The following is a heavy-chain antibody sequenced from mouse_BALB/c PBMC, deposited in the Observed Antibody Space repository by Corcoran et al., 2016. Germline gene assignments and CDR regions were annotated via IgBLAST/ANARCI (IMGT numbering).Heavy chain of an antibody. J-gene: IGHJ4*01. Sequence: EVQLQQSGPELVKPGASVKISCKASGYSFTGYYMHWVNQSHVKSLEWIVRINPYNGATSYNQNFKDKASLTVDKSSSTAYMELHSLTSEDSEVYYCARGGYGNCDYAMDYWGQGTSFTVSS. D-gene: IGHD2-10*02. CDR1: GYSFTGYY. CDR3: ARGGYGNCDYAMDY. V-gene: IGHV1-26*01. CDR2: INPYNGAT.